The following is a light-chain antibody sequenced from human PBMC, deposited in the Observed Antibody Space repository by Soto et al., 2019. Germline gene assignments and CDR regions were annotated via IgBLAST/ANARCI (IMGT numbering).Light chain of an antibody. CDR3: QQYGSSGT. J-gene: IGKJ1*01. Sequence: EVVLTQSPATLSLSPGERATLSCRASQSISIYLAWYQQKSGQAPRLLIYDASDRAPGVPARFSGSGSGTDFTLTITNLEPQDFGVYYCQQYGSSGTFGQGTKVDIK. V-gene: IGKV3-11*01. CDR2: DAS. CDR1: QSISIY.